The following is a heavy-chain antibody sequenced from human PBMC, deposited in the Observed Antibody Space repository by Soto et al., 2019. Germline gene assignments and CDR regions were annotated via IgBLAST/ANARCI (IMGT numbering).Heavy chain of an antibody. CDR2: IIPISGAA. Sequence: SVKVSCKASGGTFSNYVVNWVRQAPGQGLEWMGRIIPISGAANYAQKFQGRVTITADKSTSASYMELSSLRSEDTAVYYCARDMTRTVVPYFDFWGQGTLVTVSS. CDR3: ARDMTRTVVPYFDF. V-gene: IGHV1-69*06. D-gene: IGHD1-7*01. J-gene: IGHJ4*02. CDR1: GGTFSNYV.